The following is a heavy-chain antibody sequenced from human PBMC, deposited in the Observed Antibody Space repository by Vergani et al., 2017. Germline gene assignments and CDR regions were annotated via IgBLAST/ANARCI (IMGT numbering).Heavy chain of an antibody. Sequence: EVQLLESGGGLVQPGGSLRLSCVASGFTFSNYVVSWVRQTPRKGLEWISTITASGDTTYYADSVRGRFTISRDNSKSTLYLQMNSLRAKDTAVYYCAPTPYCSLNCYLNYWGQENRVTVSS. V-gene: IGHV3-23*01. CDR1: GFTFSNYV. CDR2: ITASGDTT. D-gene: IGHD2-15*01. CDR3: APTPYCSLNCYLNY. J-gene: IGHJ4*02.